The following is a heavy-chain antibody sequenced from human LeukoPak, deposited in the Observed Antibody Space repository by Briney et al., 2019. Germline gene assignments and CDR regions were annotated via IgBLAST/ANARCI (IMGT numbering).Heavy chain of an antibody. J-gene: IGHJ4*02. D-gene: IGHD4-17*01. CDR3: TTAVSGYGDLTIRAGIYFDY. V-gene: IGHV3-15*01. CDR1: GFTFSNAW. Sequence: RPGGSLRLSCAASGFTFSNAWMSWVRQAPGKGLEWVGRIKSKTDGGTTDYAAPVKGRFTISRDDSKNTLYLQMNSLKTEDTAVYYCTTAVSGYGDLTIRAGIYFDYWGQGTLVTVSS. CDR2: IKSKTDGGTT.